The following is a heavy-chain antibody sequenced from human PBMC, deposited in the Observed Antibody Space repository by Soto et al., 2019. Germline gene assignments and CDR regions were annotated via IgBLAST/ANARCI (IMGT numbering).Heavy chain of an antibody. Sequence: QVQLVESGGGVVQPGRSLRLSWVASGFTFSSYGIHGVRQAPGKGLEWVAVVWYDGNNKDYADSVRGRFTISRDDSKNTLYLQMHSLRAEDTAVYYCATEGDDGMGRYFDHWGQGTPVTVSS. CDR3: ATEGDDGMGRYFDH. CDR1: GFTFSSYG. J-gene: IGHJ4*02. V-gene: IGHV3-33*01. D-gene: IGHD2-21*01. CDR2: VWYDGNNK.